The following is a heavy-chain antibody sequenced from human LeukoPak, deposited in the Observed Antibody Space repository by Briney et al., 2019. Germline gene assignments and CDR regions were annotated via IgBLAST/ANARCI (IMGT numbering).Heavy chain of an antibody. V-gene: IGHV1-8*03. CDR2: MNPNSGNT. CDR3: ARDGDYGQDYYYGMDV. CDR1: GYTFTSYD. D-gene: IGHD4-17*01. Sequence: ASVKVSCKASGYTFTSYDINWVRQATGQGLEWMGWMNPNSGNTGYAQKFQGRVTITRNTSISTAYMELSSRRAEDTAVYYCARDGDYGQDYYYGMDVWGQGTTVTVSS. J-gene: IGHJ6*02.